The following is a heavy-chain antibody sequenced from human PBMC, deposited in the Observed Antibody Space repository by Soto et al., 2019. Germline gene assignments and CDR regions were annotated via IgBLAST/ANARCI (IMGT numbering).Heavy chain of an antibody. CDR3: AKAITIFHGYFDS. CDR1: GFIFSNYS. CDR2: ISWNSGNI. D-gene: IGHD3-3*01. V-gene: IGHV3-9*01. Sequence: PGGSLRLSCAASGFIFSNYSMNWVRQAPGKGLEWVSGISWNSGNIGYADSVKGRFTISRDNAKNSLYLQMDSLRAEDTAFYYCAKAITIFHGYFDSWGQGTMVTVS. J-gene: IGHJ4*02.